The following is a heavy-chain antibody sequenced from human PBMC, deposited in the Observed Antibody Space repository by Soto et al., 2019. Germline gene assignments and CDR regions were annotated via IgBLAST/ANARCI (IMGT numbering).Heavy chain of an antibody. CDR3: ARDGRVAARPDFDY. J-gene: IGHJ4*02. V-gene: IGHV3-21*01. D-gene: IGHD6-6*01. CDR2: ISSSSSYI. Sequence: EVQLVESGGGLVKPGGSLRLSCAASGFTFSSYSMNWVRQAPGKGLEWVSSISSSSSYIYYADSVKGRFTISRDNAKNSRYLQMNSLRAEDTAVYYCARDGRVAARPDFDYWGQGTLVTVSS. CDR1: GFTFSSYS.